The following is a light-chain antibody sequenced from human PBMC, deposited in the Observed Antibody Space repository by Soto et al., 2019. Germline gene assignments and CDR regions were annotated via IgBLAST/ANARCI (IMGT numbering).Light chain of an antibody. CDR1: QSIGNF. J-gene: IGKJ4*01. CDR2: ATS. V-gene: IGKV1-39*01. CDR3: QQHYNIPLT. Sequence: DIQMAQSPSSLSASVGDRVTITCRVSQSIGNFLNWYQQRPGKAPRLLMHATSSLETGVPSRFSGSGSGTYFTLTINSLQPEDFATYYCQQHYNIPLTFGGGTKV.